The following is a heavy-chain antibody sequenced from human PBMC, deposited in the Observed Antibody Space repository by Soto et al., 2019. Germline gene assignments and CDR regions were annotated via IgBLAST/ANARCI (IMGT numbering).Heavy chain of an antibody. CDR2: ITTTSTYK. D-gene: IGHD2-2*01. CDR1: AFTFNNFP. Sequence: EVQLVESGGGLVKPGGSLRLSCVASAFTFNNFPMHWVRQAPGKGLQWLASITTTSTYKYYADSVKGRFSISRDNAKNALELELTNLRSEDTAVYYCAREKCSSTSCNHGMDVWGLGTTVTVSS. CDR3: AREKCSSTSCNHGMDV. V-gene: IGHV3-21*01. J-gene: IGHJ6*02.